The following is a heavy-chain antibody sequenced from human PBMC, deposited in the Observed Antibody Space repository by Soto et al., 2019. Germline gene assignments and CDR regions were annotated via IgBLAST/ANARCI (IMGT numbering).Heavy chain of an antibody. V-gene: IGHV3-66*01. Sequence: PGGSLRLSCAASGFTVSSNYMSWVRQAPGKGLEWVSVIYSGGSTYYADSVKGRFTISRDNSKNTLYLQMNSLRAEDTAVYYCARDLQSMITFGGVIVIPHDAFDIWGQGTMVTVSS. CDR2: IYSGGST. D-gene: IGHD3-16*02. CDR1: GFTVSSNY. J-gene: IGHJ3*02. CDR3: ARDLQSMITFGGVIVIPHDAFDI.